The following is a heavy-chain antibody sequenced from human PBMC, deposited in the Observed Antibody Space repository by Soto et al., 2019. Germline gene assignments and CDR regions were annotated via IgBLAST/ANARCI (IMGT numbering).Heavy chain of an antibody. Sequence: GASVKVSCKASGYTFTSWGMSWMRQAPGQGLEWMGWISAYNGNTNYAQKLQGRVTMTTDTSTSTAYIELRSLRSDDTAVYYCARSTVVNASDIWGQGTMFTVSS. CDR2: ISAYNGNT. CDR1: GYTFTSWG. V-gene: IGHV1-18*01. J-gene: IGHJ3*02. CDR3: ARSTVVNASDI. D-gene: IGHD4-17*01.